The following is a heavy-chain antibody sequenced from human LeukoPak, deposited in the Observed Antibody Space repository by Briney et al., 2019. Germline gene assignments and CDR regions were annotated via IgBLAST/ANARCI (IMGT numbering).Heavy chain of an antibody. V-gene: IGHV3-33*01. CDR3: ATSKVGLTYDEHFQH. Sequence: GGSLRLSCAASGFNFGIYGMHWVRQAPGKGLEWVAVMWDDGTNEYYVESVKGRFTISRDNSKNTLYLQMNSLRAEDTAVYYCATSKVGLTYDEHFQHWGQGTLVTVSS. CDR2: MWDDGTNE. D-gene: IGHD1-26*01. CDR1: GFNFGIYG. J-gene: IGHJ1*01.